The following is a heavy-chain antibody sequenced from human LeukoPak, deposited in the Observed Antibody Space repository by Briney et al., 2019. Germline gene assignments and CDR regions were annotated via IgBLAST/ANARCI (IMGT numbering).Heavy chain of an antibody. V-gene: IGHV3-53*01. D-gene: IGHD4-17*01. J-gene: IGHJ4*02. CDR2: IYSGGNT. CDR1: GFTVSSNY. Sequence: GGSLRLSCAASGFTVSSNYMSWVRQAPGKRLEWVSVIYSGGNTYYAASVKGRFTISRDNSKNTVFLQMNGLRAEDTAVYYCAREGMGYGDHYFDYWGQGALVTVSS. CDR3: AREGMGYGDHYFDY.